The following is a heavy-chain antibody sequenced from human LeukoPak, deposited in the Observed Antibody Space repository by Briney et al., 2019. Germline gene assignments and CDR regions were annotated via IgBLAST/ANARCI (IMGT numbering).Heavy chain of an antibody. V-gene: IGHV1-2*06. CDR3: ARDGCSSTSCYPNKYNWFDP. CDR2: INPNSGGT. D-gene: IGHD2-2*01. CDR1: GYTFTGYY. J-gene: IGHJ5*02. Sequence: ASVKVSCKASGYTFTGYYMHWVRQAPGQGLEWMGRINPNSGGTNYAQKFQGRVTMTRDTSISTAYMELSSLRSEDTAVYYCARDGCSSTSCYPNKYNWFDPWGQGTLVTVSS.